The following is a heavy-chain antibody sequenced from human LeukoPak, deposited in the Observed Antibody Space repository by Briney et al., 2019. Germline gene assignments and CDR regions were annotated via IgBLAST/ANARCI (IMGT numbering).Heavy chain of an antibody. Sequence: PSETLSLTCTVSGGSISNFYWSWVRQPPGKGLEWIGYIFYSGSTEYNPSLKSRVTISLETSKNQISLNLNSVTAADTALYYCARTITYPYMDVWGQGTAVTVSS. CDR2: IFYSGST. V-gene: IGHV4-59*01. CDR3: ARTITYPYMDV. CDR1: GGSISNFY. D-gene: IGHD1-20*01. J-gene: IGHJ6*02.